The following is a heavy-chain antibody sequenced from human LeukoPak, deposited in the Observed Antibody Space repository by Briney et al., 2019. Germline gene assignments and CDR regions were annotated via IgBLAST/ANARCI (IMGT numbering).Heavy chain of an antibody. CDR3: ARGGLQLLAPLDC. Sequence: ASVNVSCTASGYTFTSYYMHWVRQAPGQGLEWMAIINPSAGNTSYAQKFQGRVTMTRDTYTSTVSMELSSLRSEGTGVCYCARGGLQLLAPLDCWGQGTVVSVSS. CDR1: GYTFTSYY. D-gene: IGHD5-18*01. CDR2: INPSAGNT. V-gene: IGHV1-46*01. J-gene: IGHJ4*02.